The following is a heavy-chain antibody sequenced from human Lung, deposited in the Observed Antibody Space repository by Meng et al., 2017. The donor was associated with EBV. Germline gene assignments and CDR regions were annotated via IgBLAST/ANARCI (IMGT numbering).Heavy chain of an antibody. CDR2: LIAVFDKT. Sequence: QVPLVQSGAEVKKPGASVKVSCKASGYTFTSYGISWVRQAPGQGLEWMGGLIAVFDKTKAAPRFQDRVTFTADESTSTAYMELSSLTFDDTAVYFCARGRRNEPLFDYWGQGTLVTVSS. J-gene: IGHJ4*02. CDR1: GYTFTSYG. V-gene: IGHV1-18*01. CDR3: ARGRRNEPLFDY. D-gene: IGHD1-14*01.